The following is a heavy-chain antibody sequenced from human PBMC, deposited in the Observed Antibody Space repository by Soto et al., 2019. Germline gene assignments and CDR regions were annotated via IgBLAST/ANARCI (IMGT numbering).Heavy chain of an antibody. J-gene: IGHJ4*02. CDR1: GGSISSGDYY. CDR3: ARGGSSSWYGFYFFDN. D-gene: IGHD6-13*01. V-gene: IGHV4-30-4*01. Sequence: LSLTCTVSGGSISSGDYYWSWIRQPPGKGLEWIGYIYYSGSTNYNPSLKSRVTISVDTSKNQFSLKVTSVTAADTAVYYCARGGSSSWYGFYFFDNWGPGTLVTVSS. CDR2: IYYSGST.